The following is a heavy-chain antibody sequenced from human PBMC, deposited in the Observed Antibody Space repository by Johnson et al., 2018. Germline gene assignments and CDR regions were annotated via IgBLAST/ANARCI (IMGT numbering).Heavy chain of an antibody. V-gene: IGHV3-30*18. J-gene: IGHJ6*03. CDR1: GFTFSSYG. CDR3: AKDQCVQCRYYYYVDV. D-gene: IGHD5/OR15-5a*01. CDR2: ISHDGSNT. Sequence: QVQLVESGGGVVQPGRSLRLSCVASGFTFSSYGMHWVRQAPGKGLEWVAVISHDGSNTYYADSVKGRFTISRDNSKNTLYLQMNSLRAEDTAVYYCAKDQCVQCRYYYYVDVWGKGTTVTVSS.